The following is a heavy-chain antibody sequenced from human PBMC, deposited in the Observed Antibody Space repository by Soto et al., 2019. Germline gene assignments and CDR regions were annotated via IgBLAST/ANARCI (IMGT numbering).Heavy chain of an antibody. V-gene: IGHV3-33*01. D-gene: IGHD3-10*01. J-gene: IGHJ6*02. CDR1: GFTFSSYG. CDR2: IWYDGSNK. Sequence: GGSLRLSCAASGFTFSSYGMHWVRQAPGKGLEWVAVIWYDGSNKYYADSVKGRFTISRDNSKNTLYLQMNSLRAEDTAVYYCARDGLYYGSGSPNLSRYYYYGMDVWGQGTTVTVSS. CDR3: ARDGLYYGSGSPNLSRYYYYGMDV.